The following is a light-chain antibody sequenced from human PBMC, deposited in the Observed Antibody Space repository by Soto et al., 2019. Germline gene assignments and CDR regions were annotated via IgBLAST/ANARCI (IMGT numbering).Light chain of an antibody. V-gene: IGKV3-20*01. J-gene: IGKJ2*01. Sequence: DIVLTQSPGTLSLSPGERATLSCRASHSVRSSYLAWYQQKPGQAPRLLIYGASSRATGIPDRFSGSGSGTDFTLTISRLEPEDFAVYYCQQYGSSPPYTFGQGTKLEIK. CDR3: QQYGSSPPYT. CDR1: HSVRSSY. CDR2: GAS.